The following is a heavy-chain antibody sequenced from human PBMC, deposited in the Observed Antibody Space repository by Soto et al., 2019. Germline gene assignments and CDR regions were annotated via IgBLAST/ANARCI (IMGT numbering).Heavy chain of an antibody. D-gene: IGHD7-27*01. V-gene: IGHV1-8*01. CDR1: GYTFTSYD. CDR2: MSPKTANT. Sequence: GASVKVSCKASGYTFTSYDIIWVRQTAGQGLEWMGWMSPKTANTGYAQKFQGRVTMTRSTSISTAYMELSSLTSEDTAVYYCTGGPPNWGFDSWGQGTPVTVS. J-gene: IGHJ5*01. CDR3: TGGPPNWGFDS.